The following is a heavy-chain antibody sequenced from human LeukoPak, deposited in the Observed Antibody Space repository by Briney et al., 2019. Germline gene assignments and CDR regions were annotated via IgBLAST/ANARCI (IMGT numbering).Heavy chain of an antibody. V-gene: IGHV1-69*01. D-gene: IGHD2-21*01. CDR3: AGGDSGEYYYYGMDV. CDR1: GGTFSSYA. Sequence: GSSVKVSCKASGGTFSSYAISWVRQAPGQGLEWMGGIIPIFGTANYARKFQGRVTITADESTSTAYMELSSLRSEDTAVYYCAGGDSGEYYYYGMDVWGQGTTVTVSS. J-gene: IGHJ6*02. CDR2: IIPIFGTA.